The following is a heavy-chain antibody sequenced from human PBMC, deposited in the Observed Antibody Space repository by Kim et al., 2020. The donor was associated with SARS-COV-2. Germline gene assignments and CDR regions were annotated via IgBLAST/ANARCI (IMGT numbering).Heavy chain of an antibody. D-gene: IGHD6-13*01. CDR3: AKDLFVGAAAKYGVDV. Sequence: GGSLRLSCAASGFTFSSYAMSWVRQAPGKGLEWVSAISGSGGSTYYADSVKGRFSISRDNSKNTLCLQMNSLRAEDTAIYFCAKDLFVGAAAKYGVDVWGQGPTVTVSS. CDR2: ISGSGGST. J-gene: IGHJ6*02. V-gene: IGHV3-23*01. CDR1: GFTFSSYA.